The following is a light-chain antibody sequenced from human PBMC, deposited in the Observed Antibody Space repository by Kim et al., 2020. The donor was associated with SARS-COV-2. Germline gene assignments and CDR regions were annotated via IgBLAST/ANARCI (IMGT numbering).Light chain of an antibody. V-gene: IGKV1-5*03. Sequence: SASVGDRVTITCRASQTIDTWLALYQQKPGKAPRLLIYKASILESGVPSRFSGSGSGTEFTLTISSLQPDDFLTYYCQQYKTKSYTFGQGTKLEI. CDR3: QQYKTKSYT. CDR2: KAS. J-gene: IGKJ2*01. CDR1: QTIDTW.